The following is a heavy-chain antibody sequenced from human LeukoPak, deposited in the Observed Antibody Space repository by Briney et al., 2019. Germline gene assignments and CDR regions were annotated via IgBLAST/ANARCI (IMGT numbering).Heavy chain of an antibody. Sequence: PGGSLGLSCAASGFTFTNFAMNWVRQAPGKGLEWVSSISGSGGSTFYADSVKGRFTISRDNSKNTLYLQMSSRRAEDTAVYYCAKVGYCDSTSCFRGYYFDSWGQGTLVTVSS. CDR2: ISGSGGST. V-gene: IGHV3-23*01. CDR1: GFTFTNFA. CDR3: AKVGYCDSTSCFRGYYFDS. D-gene: IGHD2-2*01. J-gene: IGHJ4*02.